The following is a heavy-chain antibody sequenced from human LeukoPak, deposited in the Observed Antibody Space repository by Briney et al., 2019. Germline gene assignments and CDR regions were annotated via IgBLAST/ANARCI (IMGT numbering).Heavy chain of an antibody. Sequence: PSETLSLTCAVSGYSISSGYYWGWMRPRPGTGLEWIGSMHHSGSTFSNPSLMSRVTISVDTSKNQVSLKLSSVTAADTAVYYCAAENLDTAMVRIPYWGQGTLVTVSS. V-gene: IGHV4-38-2*01. CDR2: MHHSGST. J-gene: IGHJ4*02. CDR3: AAENLDTAMVRIPY. D-gene: IGHD5-18*01. CDR1: GYSISSGYY.